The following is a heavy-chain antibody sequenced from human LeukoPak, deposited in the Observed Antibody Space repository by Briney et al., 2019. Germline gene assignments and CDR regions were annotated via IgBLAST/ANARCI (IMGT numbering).Heavy chain of an antibody. CDR3: ARGGSVVVPFTHWFDP. CDR1: GFTFSSYS. CDR2: ISSSSSTI. J-gene: IGHJ5*02. D-gene: IGHD2-15*01. Sequence: PGGSLRLSCAASGFTFSSYSMNWVRQAPGKGLEWVSYISSSSSTIYYADSVKGRFTISRDNVKNSLYLQMNSLRAEDTAVYYCARGGSVVVPFTHWFDPWGQGTLVTVSS. V-gene: IGHV3-48*01.